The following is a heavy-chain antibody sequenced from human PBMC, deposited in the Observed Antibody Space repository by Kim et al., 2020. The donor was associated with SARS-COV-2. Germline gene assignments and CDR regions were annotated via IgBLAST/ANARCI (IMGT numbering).Heavy chain of an antibody. V-gene: IGHV4-39*07. J-gene: IGHJ4*02. CDR1: GGSISSGSYY. CDR3: ASPSALRYFDWALDY. Sequence: SQTLSLTCSVSGGSISSGSYYWGWIRQPPGKGLEWIGSFFNSGSTYYNPSLKSRVAISVDTSKNQFLLKLSSVTAADTAVYYCASPSALRYFDWALDYWGQGTLVTVSS. D-gene: IGHD3-9*01. CDR2: FFNSGST.